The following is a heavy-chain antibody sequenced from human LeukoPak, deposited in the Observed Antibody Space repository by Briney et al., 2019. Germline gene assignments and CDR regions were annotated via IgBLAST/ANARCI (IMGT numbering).Heavy chain of an antibody. CDR3: ARLINDYGDLNYFDY. D-gene: IGHD4-17*01. J-gene: IGHJ4*02. CDR2: IYHSGKT. Sequence: SETLSITCAVSSYSISSGYYWGWIRQPPGKGLEWIASIYHSGKTHYNPSLKSRVTLSVDTSKNQFSLKLSSVTAADTAVYYCARLINDYGDLNYFDYWGQGTLVTVSS. V-gene: IGHV4-38-2*01. CDR1: SYSISSGYY.